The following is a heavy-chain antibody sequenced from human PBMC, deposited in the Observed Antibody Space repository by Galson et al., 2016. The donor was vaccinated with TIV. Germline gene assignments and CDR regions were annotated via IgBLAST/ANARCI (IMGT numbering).Heavy chain of an antibody. CDR3: ARISGYYASSWYYIPRNFDS. J-gene: IGHJ4*02. CDR2: IDWDDDV. CDR1: GFSLSASGMC. D-gene: IGHD3-22*01. Sequence: PALVKPTQTLTLTCTFSGFSLSASGMCVTWIGQPPGKALEWLARIDWDDDVYYTYRTSLKTRLTVSKDTSKNQVVLTMTNVDPVDTATYYCARISGYYASSWYYIPRNFDSWGQGTLVTVSS. V-gene: IGHV2-70*11.